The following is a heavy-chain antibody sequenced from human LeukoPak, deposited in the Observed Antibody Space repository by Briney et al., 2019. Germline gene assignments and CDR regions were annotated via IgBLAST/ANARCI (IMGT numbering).Heavy chain of an antibody. D-gene: IGHD6-13*01. Sequence: GGSLRLSCAATGFTFRSYAMSWVRPAPGKGLERVKAISGSGGSTYYADSVKGRFTISRDNSKNTLYLQMNSLRAEDTAVYYCAKDRSSSWSDAFDIWGQGTMVTVSS. CDR1: GFTFRSYA. CDR3: AKDRSSSWSDAFDI. V-gene: IGHV3-23*01. J-gene: IGHJ3*02. CDR2: ISGSGGST.